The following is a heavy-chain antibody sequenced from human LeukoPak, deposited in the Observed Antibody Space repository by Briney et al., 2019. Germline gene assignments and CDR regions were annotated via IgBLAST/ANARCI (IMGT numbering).Heavy chain of an antibody. CDR1: GFTFSSYS. CDR3: ARGPPSGCSSTSCYLNY. CDR2: ISSSSSYI. Sequence: GSLRLSCAASGFTFSSYSMNWVRQAPGKGLEWVSSISSSSSYIYYADSVKGRFTISRDNAKNSLYLQMKSLRAEDTAVYYCARGPPSGCSSTSCYLNYWGQGTLVTVSS. V-gene: IGHV3-21*01. J-gene: IGHJ4*02. D-gene: IGHD2-2*01.